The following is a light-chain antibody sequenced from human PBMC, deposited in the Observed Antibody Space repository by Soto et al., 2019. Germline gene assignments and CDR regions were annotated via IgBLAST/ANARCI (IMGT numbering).Light chain of an antibody. V-gene: IGKV3-15*01. CDR3: QQYNNWPLT. CDR2: VAS. Sequence: MTQSPSTLSASVGDRVTVTCRASQSVRSNLAWYQQKPGQTPSLLIYVASTRATGIPARFTGSGSGTEFTLTISSLQSEDFAIYYCQQYNNWPLTFGGGTKVEIK. CDR1: QSVRSN. J-gene: IGKJ4*01.